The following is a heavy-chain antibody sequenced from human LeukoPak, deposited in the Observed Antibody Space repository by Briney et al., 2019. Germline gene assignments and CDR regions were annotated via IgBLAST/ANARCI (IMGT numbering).Heavy chain of an antibody. V-gene: IGHV1-2*02. Sequence: GASVKVSCKASGYTFTGYYMHWVRQAPGQGLEWMGWINPNSGGTNYAQKVQGRVTMTRDTSISTAYMELRSLRSDDTAVYYCARDLYDYVWGSYRYSVGIHDAFDIWGQGTMVTVSS. CDR3: ARDLYDYVWGSYRYSVGIHDAFDI. CDR1: GYTFTGYY. D-gene: IGHD3-16*02. J-gene: IGHJ3*02. CDR2: INPNSGGT.